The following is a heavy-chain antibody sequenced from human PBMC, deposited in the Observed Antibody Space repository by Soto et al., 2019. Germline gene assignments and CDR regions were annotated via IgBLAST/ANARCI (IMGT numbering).Heavy chain of an antibody. CDR2: IYNSGST. CDR1: GGSVSSGSYY. D-gene: IGHD2-2*01. V-gene: IGHV4-61*01. CDR3: ARCGRVPSAPVNY. Sequence: TSETLSLTCTVSGGSVSSGSYYWGWIRQPPEKGLEWIGYIYNSGSTSYNPSLKSRATISVDMSKNQFSLKLSSVTAADTAVYYCARCGRVPSAPVNYWGQGTPVTVSS. J-gene: IGHJ4*02.